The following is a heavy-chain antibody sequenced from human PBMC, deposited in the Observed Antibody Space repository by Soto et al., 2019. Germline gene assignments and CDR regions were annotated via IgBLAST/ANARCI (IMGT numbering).Heavy chain of an antibody. CDR2: ISGSGGST. CDR3: ARAKTLGYCSGGICWFSGYSYYMDI. Sequence: QPGGSLRLSCAASGFTFSSYAMSWVRQAPGKGLEWVSAISGSGGSTYYADSVKGRFTISRDNSKNTLYLQMNSLRAEDTAVYYCARAKTLGYCSGGICWFSGYSYYMDIFGQGTTVTVSS. J-gene: IGHJ6*03. CDR1: GFTFSSYA. V-gene: IGHV3-23*01. D-gene: IGHD2-15*01.